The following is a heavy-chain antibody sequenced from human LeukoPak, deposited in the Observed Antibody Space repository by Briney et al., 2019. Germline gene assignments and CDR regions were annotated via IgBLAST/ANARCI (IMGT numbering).Heavy chain of an antibody. CDR3: ARGQVPAARGYNWFDP. Sequence: SETLSLTCAVYGWSFNDYYWNWVRQPPGKGLEWIGEINARGDTNYNPSLKSRVTISVDSSKNQFSLTLTSMIAADTAIYYCARGQVPAARGYNWFDPWGQGTLVTVSS. J-gene: IGHJ5*02. V-gene: IGHV4-34*01. CDR2: INARGDT. D-gene: IGHD2-2*01. CDR1: GWSFNDYY.